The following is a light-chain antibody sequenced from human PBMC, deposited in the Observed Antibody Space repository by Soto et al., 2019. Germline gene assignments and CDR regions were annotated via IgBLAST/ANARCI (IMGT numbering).Light chain of an antibody. CDR1: QTVRSGY. V-gene: IGKV3-20*01. CDR2: DVS. CDR3: HQYGSSPRA. J-gene: IGKJ1*01. Sequence: EIELTQSRRTLSLSPARGAHLXWRASQTVRSGYLAWYQHKPGQPPRLLIYDVSSRTPGTPDRFSGSGSGTDFALTISRLEPEDFAVYYCHQYGSSPRAFGQGTKVDNK.